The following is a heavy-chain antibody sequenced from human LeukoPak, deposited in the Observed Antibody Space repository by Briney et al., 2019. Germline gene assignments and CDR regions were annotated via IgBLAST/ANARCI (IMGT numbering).Heavy chain of an antibody. CDR2: TSSSGSII. Sequence: GGSLRLSCAASGFTLSSYEMNWVRQAPGKGLEWVSYTSSSGSIISYADSVKGRFTISRDNAKNLVFLQMNGLRAEDTAVYYCARGRSITLLRGVAMSDGFDIWGQGAMVAVSS. V-gene: IGHV3-48*03. J-gene: IGHJ3*02. D-gene: IGHD3-10*01. CDR3: ARGRSITLLRGVAMSDGFDI. CDR1: GFTLSSYE.